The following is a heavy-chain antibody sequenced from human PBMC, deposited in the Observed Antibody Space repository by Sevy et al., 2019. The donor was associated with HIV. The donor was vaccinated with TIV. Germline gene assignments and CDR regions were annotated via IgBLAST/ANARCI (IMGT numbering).Heavy chain of an antibody. J-gene: IGHJ3*02. CDR3: ARGVPVFKAFDI. CDR1: GFTVSSNY. Sequence: GGSLRLSCAASGFTVSSNYMSWVRQAPGKGLEWVSVIYNGGSKYYADSVKGRFTISRDNSKNTLYLQMNSLSAEETAVYYCARGVPVFKAFDIWGQGTMVTVSS. V-gene: IGHV3-53*01. CDR2: IYNGGSK. D-gene: IGHD3-10*01.